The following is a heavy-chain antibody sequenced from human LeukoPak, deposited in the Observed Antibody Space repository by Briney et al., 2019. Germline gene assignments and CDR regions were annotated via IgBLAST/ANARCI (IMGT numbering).Heavy chain of an antibody. CDR3: AKTEGRGTTVAQRPNDY. J-gene: IGHJ4*02. CDR2: IDPSGVDT. Sequence: GGSLRLSCAVSGFTFSSYAMSWVRQAPGKGLDWVSAIDPSGVDTFYADSVRGRFTISRDNSKNTLYLQMNSLRAEDTAVYYCAKTEGRGTTVAQRPNDYWGQGTLVTVSS. V-gene: IGHV3-23*01. CDR1: GFTFSSYA. D-gene: IGHD4-23*01.